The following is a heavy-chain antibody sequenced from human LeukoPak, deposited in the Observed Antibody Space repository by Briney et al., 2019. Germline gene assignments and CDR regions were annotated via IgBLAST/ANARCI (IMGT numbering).Heavy chain of an antibody. CDR2: IYYSGST. D-gene: IGHD3-16*01. J-gene: IGHJ6*02. Sequence: SETLSLTCTVSGGSISSSSYYWGWIRQPPGKGLEWIGSIYYSGSTYHNPSLKSRVTISVDTSKSQFSLKLSSVTAADTAVYYLASGKAITVGDNYYNGRDVWAQGPRVTVPS. CDR3: ASGKAITVGDNYYNGRDV. CDR1: GGSISSSSYY. V-gene: IGHV4-39*01.